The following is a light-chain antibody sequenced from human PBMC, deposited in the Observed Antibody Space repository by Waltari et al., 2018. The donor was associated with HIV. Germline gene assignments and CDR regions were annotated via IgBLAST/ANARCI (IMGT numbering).Light chain of an antibody. Sequence: QSVLTQPPSVSGAPGQRVTISCTGRSPNIGAGYHVPWYQQLPGTAPNLLLYGNSNRPSGVPDRFSGSKSGTSASLAITGLQAEDEADYHCQSHDSSLSGYVFGTGTKVTVL. J-gene: IGLJ1*01. V-gene: IGLV1-40*01. CDR2: GNS. CDR1: SPNIGAGYH. CDR3: QSHDSSLSGYV.